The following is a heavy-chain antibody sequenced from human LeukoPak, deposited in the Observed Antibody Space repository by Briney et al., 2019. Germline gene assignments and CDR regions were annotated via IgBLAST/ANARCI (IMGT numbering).Heavy chain of an antibody. CDR2: IYTTGST. V-gene: IGHV4-4*07. CDR1: GGSISSYY. Sequence: SETLSLTCTVSGGSISSYYWSWLRQPAGKGLECLGVIYTTGSTNYNPSLKSRVTVSRDTSRNQFSLKLTSVTAADTAVYYCARGGHFFDVWGKGTTVTVSS. J-gene: IGHJ6*03. CDR3: ARGGHFFDV. D-gene: IGHD3-16*01.